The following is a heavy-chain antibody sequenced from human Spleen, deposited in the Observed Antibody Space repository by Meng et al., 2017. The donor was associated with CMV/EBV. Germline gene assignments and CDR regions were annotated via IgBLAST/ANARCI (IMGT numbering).Heavy chain of an antibody. CDR1: GYTFTGYY. Sequence: ASVKVSCKASGYTFTGYYMHWVRQAPGQGLEWMGWINPNSGGTNYPQKLQGRVTMTTDTSISTAYMELSSLRSEDTAVYYCARGGDSSSPIRMDVWGQGTTVTVSS. V-gene: IGHV1-2*02. CDR3: ARGGDSSSPIRMDV. D-gene: IGHD6-6*01. CDR2: INPNSGGT. J-gene: IGHJ6*02.